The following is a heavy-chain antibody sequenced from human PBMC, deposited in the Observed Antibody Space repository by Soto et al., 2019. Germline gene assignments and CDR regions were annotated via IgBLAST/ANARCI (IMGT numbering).Heavy chain of an antibody. J-gene: IGHJ4*02. CDR1: GGSISSGDYY. D-gene: IGHD5-18*01. CDR3: ARQRGYSYGFCDY. CDR2: IYYSGST. V-gene: IGHV4-30-4*02. Sequence: SETLSLTCTVSGGSISSGDYYWSWIRQPPGKGLEWIGYIYYSGSTYYNPSLKSRVTISVDTSKNQFSLKLSSVTATDTAVYYCARQRGYSYGFCDYWGQGTLVTVSS.